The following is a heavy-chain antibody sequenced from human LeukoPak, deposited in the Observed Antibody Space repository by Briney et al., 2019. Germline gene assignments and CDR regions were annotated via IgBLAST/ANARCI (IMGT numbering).Heavy chain of an antibody. J-gene: IGHJ6*03. Sequence: SETLSLTCTVSGGSISSSGKYGAWIRQPPGKGLEWMGSMFYSGTTYYNPSLKSRVTISVDTSKNQFSLKLSSVTAADTAVYYCARSELELRSYYYYMDVWGKGTTVTVSS. D-gene: IGHD1-7*01. V-gene: IGHV4-39*07. CDR1: GGSISSSGKY. CDR2: MFYSGTT. CDR3: ARSELELRSYYYYMDV.